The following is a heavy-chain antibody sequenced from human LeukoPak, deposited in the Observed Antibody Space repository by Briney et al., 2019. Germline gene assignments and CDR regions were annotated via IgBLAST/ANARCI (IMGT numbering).Heavy chain of an antibody. CDR1: GFTFSTYS. CDR2: ISSSGSYI. Sequence: GGSLRLSCAASGFTFSTYSLNWVRQAPGKGLEWVSSISSSGSYIYYADSLKGRFTISRDNAKYSLYLQMNSLRAEDTAVYYCARGDNWNFAYLDYWGQGTLVTVSS. J-gene: IGHJ4*02. CDR3: ARGDNWNFAYLDY. D-gene: IGHD1-1*01. V-gene: IGHV3-21*01.